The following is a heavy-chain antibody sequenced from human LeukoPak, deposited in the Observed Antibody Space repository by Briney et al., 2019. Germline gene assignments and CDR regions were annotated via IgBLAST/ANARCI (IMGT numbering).Heavy chain of an antibody. V-gene: IGHV4-39*01. J-gene: IGHJ4*02. Sequence: SETLSLTCTVSGGSISSSSYYWGWIRQPPGKGLEWIGSIYYSGSTYYNPSLKSRVTISVDTSKNQFSLKLSSVTAADTAVYYRARHSGYSYGFVYWGQGTLVTVSS. CDR2: IYYSGST. D-gene: IGHD5-18*01. CDR3: ARHSGYSYGFVY. CDR1: GGSISSSSYY.